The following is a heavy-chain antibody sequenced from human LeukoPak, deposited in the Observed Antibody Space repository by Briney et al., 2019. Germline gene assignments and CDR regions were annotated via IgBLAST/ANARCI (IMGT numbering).Heavy chain of an antibody. CDR2: INAGNGNT. Sequence: ASVKVSCKASGYTFTSYAMHWVRQAPGQRLEWMGWINAGNGNTKYSQKFQGRVTITRDTSASTAYMELSSLRSEDTAVYYCARELYGSSGWYYFVYWGQGTLVTVSS. J-gene: IGHJ4*02. D-gene: IGHD6-19*01. CDR3: ARELYGSSGWYYFVY. V-gene: IGHV1-3*01. CDR1: GYTFTSYA.